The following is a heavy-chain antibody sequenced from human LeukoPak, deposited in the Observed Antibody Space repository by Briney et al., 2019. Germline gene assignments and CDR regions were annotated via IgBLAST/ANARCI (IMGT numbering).Heavy chain of an antibody. CDR1: GYSFTTFA. CDR2: INTNTGNP. V-gene: IGHV7-4-1*02. D-gene: IGHD6-13*01. J-gene: IGHJ6*03. CDR3: ARPGIAAAGPYYYYYYMDV. Sequence: ASVKVSCKASGYSFTTFAMNWVRQAPGRGLEWMGWINTNTGNPTYAQGFTGRFVFSLDTSVSTAYLQISSLKAEDTAVYYCARPGIAAAGPYYYYYYMDVWGKGTTVTVSS.